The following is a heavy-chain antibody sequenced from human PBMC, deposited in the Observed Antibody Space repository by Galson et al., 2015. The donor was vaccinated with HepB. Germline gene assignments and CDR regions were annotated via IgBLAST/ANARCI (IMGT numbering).Heavy chain of an antibody. D-gene: IGHD2-2*01. J-gene: IGHJ4*02. Sequence: SLRLSCAVYGFTFSKAWMNWVRQAPGKGLEWVGRIKSRTDGGTIDYAAPVKGRFTISRDELRNTLYLQMKSLKTEDTAVYYCVTQLGYCSRSSCYDTSGFGYWGQGTLVTVSS. CDR1: GFTFSKAW. CDR2: IKSRTDGGTI. V-gene: IGHV3-15*07. CDR3: VTQLGYCSRSSCYDTSGFGY.